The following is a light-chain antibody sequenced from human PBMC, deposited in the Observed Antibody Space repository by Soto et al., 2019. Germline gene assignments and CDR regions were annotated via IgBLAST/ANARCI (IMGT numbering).Light chain of an antibody. V-gene: IGKV1-39*01. CDR2: ASF. CDR1: HSISNF. J-gene: IGKJ2*01. Sequence: DIQMTQSPSVSVSVGDKVTITCRASHSISNFLNWYQQKAGKAPKLLIYASFNLQSGVPSRFTGSGSGTDFTLTISSLQPEDFATYYCQQNYITPYTFGQGTKLEIK. CDR3: QQNYITPYT.